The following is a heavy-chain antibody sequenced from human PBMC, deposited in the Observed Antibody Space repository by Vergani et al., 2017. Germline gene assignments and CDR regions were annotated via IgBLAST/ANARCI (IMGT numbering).Heavy chain of an antibody. J-gene: IGHJ6*03. Sequence: QVQLVESGGGVVQPGRSLRLSCAASGFTFSSYGMHWVRQAPGKGLEWVAVISYDGSNKYYADSVKGRFTISRDNSKNTLYLQMNSLRAEDTAVYYCAKXGLDFWSGYYNPLNYYYYYYMDVWGKGTTVTVSS. CDR3: AKXGLDFWSGYYNPLNYYYYYYMDV. D-gene: IGHD3-3*01. V-gene: IGHV3-30*18. CDR1: GFTFSSYG. CDR2: ISYDGSNK.